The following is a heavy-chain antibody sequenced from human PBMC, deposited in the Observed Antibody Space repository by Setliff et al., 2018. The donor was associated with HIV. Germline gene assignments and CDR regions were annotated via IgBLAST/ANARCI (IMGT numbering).Heavy chain of an antibody. Sequence: GGSLRLSCAASGFTFSDYYMSWIRQAPGKGLEWVSYSSSSGYSTNYADSVKGRFTMSRDNAKNLLYLQMNSLRAEDTAVYYCASHHSADIYYSYYGMDVWGQGTTVTVSS. CDR1: GFTFSDYY. CDR2: SSSSGYST. J-gene: IGHJ6*02. V-gene: IGHV3-11*06. CDR3: ASHHSADIYYSYYGMDV. D-gene: IGHD6-13*01.